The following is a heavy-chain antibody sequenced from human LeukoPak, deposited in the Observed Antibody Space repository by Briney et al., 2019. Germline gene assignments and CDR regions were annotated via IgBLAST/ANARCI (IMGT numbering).Heavy chain of an antibody. CDR1: GFTFSSYS. CDR2: ISSSSSYI. CDR3: AGGSRNKGHVDY. D-gene: IGHD2-2*01. J-gene: IGHJ4*02. V-gene: IGHV3-21*01. Sequence: PGGSLRLSCAASGFTFSSYSLNWVRQAPGKGLEWVSSISSSSSYIYYADSVKGRFTISRDNAKNSLYLQMNSLRAEDTAVYYCAGGSRNKGHVDYWGQGTLVTVSS.